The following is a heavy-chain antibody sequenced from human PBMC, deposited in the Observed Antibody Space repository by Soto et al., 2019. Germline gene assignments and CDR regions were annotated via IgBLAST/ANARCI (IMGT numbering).Heavy chain of an antibody. D-gene: IGHD3-3*01. Sequence: QVQLQESGPGLVKPSQTLSLTCTVSGGSISSGGYYWSWIRQHPGKGLEWIGYIYYSGSTYYNPSLKRRVTISVDTSKNQLSLKLSSVTAADTAVSYCARGGMEGWFDPWGQGTLVTVSS. CDR2: IYYSGST. CDR3: ARGGMEGWFDP. V-gene: IGHV4-31*03. J-gene: IGHJ5*02. CDR1: GGSISSGGYY.